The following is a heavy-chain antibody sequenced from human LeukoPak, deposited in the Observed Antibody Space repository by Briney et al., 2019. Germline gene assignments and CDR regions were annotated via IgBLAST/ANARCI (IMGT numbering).Heavy chain of an antibody. CDR1: GFTFTRYW. D-gene: IGHD6-13*01. Sequence: PGGSLRLSCEASGFTFTRYWMSWVRQAPGKGLEWVSGNADSVKGRFTISRDNAKNSLYLQMNSLRAEDTAVYYCAKDGGLKQLVPNYMDVWGKGTTVTIS. CDR3: AKDGGLKQLVPNYMDV. J-gene: IGHJ6*03. V-gene: IGHV3-20*04.